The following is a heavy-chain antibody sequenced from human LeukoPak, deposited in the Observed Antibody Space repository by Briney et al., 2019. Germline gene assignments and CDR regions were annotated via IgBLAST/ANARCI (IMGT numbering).Heavy chain of an antibody. J-gene: IGHJ4*02. V-gene: IGHV4-34*01. D-gene: IGHD2-2*01. Sequence: SETLSLTCAVYGGSFSGYYWSWIRQPPGKWLEWIGEINHSGSTNYNPSLKSRVTISVDTSKNQFSLKLSSVTAADTAVYYCANLPDIVVVPAAIPYWGQGTLVTVSS. CDR1: GGSFSGYY. CDR2: INHSGST. CDR3: ANLPDIVVVPAAIPY.